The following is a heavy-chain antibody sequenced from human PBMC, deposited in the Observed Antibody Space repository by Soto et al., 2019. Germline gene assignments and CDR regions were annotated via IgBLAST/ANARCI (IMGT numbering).Heavy chain of an antibody. V-gene: IGHV1-69*02. CDR1: GGTFSSYT. J-gene: IGHJ4*02. CDR2: IIPILGIA. Sequence: QVQLVQSGAEVKKPGSSVKVSCKASGGTFSSYTVSWVRQAPGQGLEWMGRIIPILGIANYAQKFQGRVTITADKSTGTASMELSSLRFEDTAVYYCANPPRDWGQGTLVTFSS. CDR3: ANPPRD.